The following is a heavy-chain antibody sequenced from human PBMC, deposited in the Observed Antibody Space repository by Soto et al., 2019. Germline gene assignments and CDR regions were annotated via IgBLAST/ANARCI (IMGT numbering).Heavy chain of an antibody. CDR2: MSSSRGSI. V-gene: IGHV3-48*02. CDR3: AKALISSSWYWDYYYYGMDV. CDR1: GFTVDSYS. J-gene: IGHJ6*02. Sequence: GGSLRLSCAAAGFTVDSYSINWVRQAPGKGLEWVSYMSSSRGSIIYADSVKGRFTITRDNDKNSVYLQMTSLRDEDTAVYYCAKALISSSWYWDYYYYGMDVWGQGTTVTVSS. D-gene: IGHD6-13*01.